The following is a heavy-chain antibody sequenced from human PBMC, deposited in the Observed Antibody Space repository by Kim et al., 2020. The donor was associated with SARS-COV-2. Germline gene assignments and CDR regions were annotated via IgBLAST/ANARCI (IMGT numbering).Heavy chain of an antibody. Sequence: GGSLRLSCAASGFTFSSYAMSWVRQAPGKGLEWVSAISGSGGSTYYADSVKGRFTITRDNSKNTLYLQMNSLRAVDTAGYYCAKDDVITIFGVDYVLADVWGQGTTVTVSS. D-gene: IGHD3-3*01. J-gene: IGHJ6*02. CDR1: GFTFSSYA. V-gene: IGHV3-23*01. CDR3: AKDDVITIFGVDYVLADV. CDR2: ISGSGGST.